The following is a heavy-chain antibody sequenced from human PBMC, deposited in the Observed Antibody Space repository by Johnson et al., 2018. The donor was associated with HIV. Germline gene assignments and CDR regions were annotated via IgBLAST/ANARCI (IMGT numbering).Heavy chain of an antibody. Sequence: VQLVESGGGLVQPGRSLRLSCVVSGFIFGDHGLSWVRQVPGKGLEWVSGIDWNGRRTGYADSVKGRCTISRDNDRNSLYLQMNNLRVEDTALYFCARRDSGSLSFDLWGQGTMVIVSS. CDR1: GFIFGDHG. J-gene: IGHJ3*01. V-gene: IGHV3-20*04. CDR2: IDWNGRRT. CDR3: ARRDSGSLSFDL. D-gene: IGHD1-26*01.